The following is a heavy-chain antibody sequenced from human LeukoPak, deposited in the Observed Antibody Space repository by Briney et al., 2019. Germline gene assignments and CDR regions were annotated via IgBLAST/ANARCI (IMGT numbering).Heavy chain of an antibody. CDR3: ARDSLVVINYYFDY. V-gene: IGHV4-39*07. D-gene: IGHD3-22*01. CDR2: IYYSGST. J-gene: IGHJ4*02. CDR1: GGSISSSSYY. Sequence: SETLSLTCTVSGGSISSSSYYWGWIRQPPGKGLEWIGSIYYSGSTYYNPSLKSRVTISVDTSKHQFSLKLSSVTAADTAVYYCARDSLVVINYYFDYWGQGTLVTVSS.